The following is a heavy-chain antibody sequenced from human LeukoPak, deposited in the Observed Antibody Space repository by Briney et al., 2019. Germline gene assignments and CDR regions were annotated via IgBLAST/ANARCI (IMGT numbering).Heavy chain of an antibody. J-gene: IGHJ4*02. CDR3: ATAAGIAAPGTKGIDY. CDR1: RFTFSNYD. CDR2: IKSQTDGGTI. D-gene: IGHD6-13*01. Sequence: KTGGSLRLSCAVSRFTFSNYDMHWVRQAPGKGLEWIGRIKSQTDGGTIAYAAPVKGRFTISRDDSKNTLDLQMNSLKTEDTAVYYCATAAGIAAPGTKGIDYWGQGTLVTVSS. V-gene: IGHV3-15*01.